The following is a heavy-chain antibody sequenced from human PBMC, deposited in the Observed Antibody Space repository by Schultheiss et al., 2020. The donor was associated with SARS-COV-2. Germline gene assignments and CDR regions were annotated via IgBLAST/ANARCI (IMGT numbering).Heavy chain of an antibody. J-gene: IGHJ6*02. CDR2: IDWDDDK. V-gene: IGHV2-70*04. CDR1: GFSLSTSGMR. Sequence: SGPTLVKPTQTLTLTCTFSGFSLSTSGMRVSWIRQPPGKALEWLARIDWDDDKFYSTSLKTRLTISKDTSKNQVVLTMTNMDPVDTATYYCARGTGYSASMDVWGQGTTVTVSS. CDR3: ARGTGYSASMDV. D-gene: IGHD6-13*01.